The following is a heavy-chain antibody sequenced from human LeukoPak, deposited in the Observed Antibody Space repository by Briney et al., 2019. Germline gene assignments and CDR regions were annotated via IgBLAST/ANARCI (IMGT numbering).Heavy chain of an antibody. J-gene: IGHJ4*02. CDR2: INAGNGNT. CDR3: ARGHEYSGYDPI. CDR1: GYTFTSYA. V-gene: IGHV1-3*01. D-gene: IGHD5-12*01. Sequence: GASVKVSCKASGYTFTSYAMHWVRQAPGQRLEWMGWINAGNGNTKYSQKFQGRVTFTRDTSASTIYMELSSLKSEDTAIYYCARGHEYSGYDPIWDQGTLVTVSS.